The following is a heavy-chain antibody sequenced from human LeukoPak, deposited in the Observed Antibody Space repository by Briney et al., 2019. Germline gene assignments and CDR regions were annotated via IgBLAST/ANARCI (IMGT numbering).Heavy chain of an antibody. J-gene: IGHJ4*02. CDR2: IKQDGSEK. Sequence: GGSLRLSCAASGFTFSSYWMSWVRQAPGKGLEWVANIKQDGSEKYYVDSVKGRFTISRDSAKNSLYLQMNSLRAEGTAVYYCAREKAGYCSSTSCYRGIDYWGQGTLVTVSS. V-gene: IGHV3-7*01. D-gene: IGHD2-2*01. CDR1: GFTFSSYW. CDR3: AREKAGYCSSTSCYRGIDY.